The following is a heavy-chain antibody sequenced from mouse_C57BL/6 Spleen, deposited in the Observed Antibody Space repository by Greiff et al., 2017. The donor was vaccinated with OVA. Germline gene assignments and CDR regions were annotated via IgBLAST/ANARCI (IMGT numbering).Heavy chain of an antibody. CDR1: GFTFSSYA. CDR3: ARTSYYYGSSYNCFDY. Sequence: EVKLVESGGGLVKPGGSLKLSCAASGFTFSSYAMSWVRQTPEKRLEWVATISDGGSYTYYPDNVKGRFTISRDNAKNNLYLQMSHLKSEDTAMYYCARTSYYYGSSYNCFDYWGQGTTLTVSS. D-gene: IGHD1-1*01. V-gene: IGHV5-4*03. CDR2: ISDGGSYT. J-gene: IGHJ2*01.